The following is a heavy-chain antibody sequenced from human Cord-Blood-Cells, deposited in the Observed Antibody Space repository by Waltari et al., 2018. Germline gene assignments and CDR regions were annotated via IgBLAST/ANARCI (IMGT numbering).Heavy chain of an antibody. J-gene: IGHJ4*02. D-gene: IGHD3-9*01. V-gene: IGHV1-69*01. CDR1: SYD. CDR2: IIPIFGTA. CDR3: ARDRQFGRNYDILTGYYY. Sequence: SYDISWVRPAPGQGLEWMGGIIPIFGTANYAQKFQGRVTITADESTSTAYMELSSLRSEDTAVYYCARDRQFGRNYDILTGYYYWGQGTLVTVSS.